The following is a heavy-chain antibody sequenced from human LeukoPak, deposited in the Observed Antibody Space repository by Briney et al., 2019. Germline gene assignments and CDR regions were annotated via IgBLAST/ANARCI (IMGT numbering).Heavy chain of an antibody. D-gene: IGHD3-10*01. CDR1: GYTFTSYG. V-gene: IGHV1-18*01. CDR2: ISAYNGNT. CDR3: ARYAMVRGVIIPAPSHYYGMDV. Sequence: ASVKVSCKASGYTFTSYGISWVRQAPGQGLEWMGWISAYNGNTNYAQKLQGRVTMTTDTSTSTAYMELRSLRSDDTAVYYCARYAMVRGVIIPAPSHYYGMDVWGQGTTVTVSS. J-gene: IGHJ6*02.